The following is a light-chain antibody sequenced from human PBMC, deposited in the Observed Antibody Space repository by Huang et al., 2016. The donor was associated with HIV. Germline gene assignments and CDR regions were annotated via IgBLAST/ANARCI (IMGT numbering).Light chain of an antibody. CDR3: QQYNDWPRT. CDR1: QSIGTN. Sequence: VMMQSPASLSVSPGEGATLSCRASQSIGTNLAWYQQKPGQAPSLLIYSTSTRATGVPARFSGSGSWTQFTLTISFLQSEDFAVYYCQQYNDWPRTFGQGTKVEIK. V-gene: IGKV3-15*01. J-gene: IGKJ1*01. CDR2: STS.